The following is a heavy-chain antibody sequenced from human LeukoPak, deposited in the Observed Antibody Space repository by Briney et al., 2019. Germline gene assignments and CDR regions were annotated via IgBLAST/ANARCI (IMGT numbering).Heavy chain of an antibody. J-gene: IGHJ4*02. D-gene: IGHD3-9*01. V-gene: IGHV1-18*01. Sequence: ASVKVSCKASGYTFTSYGISWVRQAPGQGLEWMGWISAYNGNTNYAQKFQGRVTITADKSTSTAYMELSSLRSEDTAVYYCARAPYYDILTGYYTGYFDYWGQGTLVTVSS. CDR2: ISAYNGNT. CDR1: GYTFTSYG. CDR3: ARAPYYDILTGYYTGYFDY.